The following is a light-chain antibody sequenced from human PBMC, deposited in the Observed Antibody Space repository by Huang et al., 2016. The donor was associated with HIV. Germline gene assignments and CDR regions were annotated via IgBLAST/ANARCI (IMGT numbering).Light chain of an antibody. CDR1: QSVDSLY. Sequence: EIVLTQSPGTLSLSPGESATFSCRASQSVDSLYLSWYQQKPGQAPGLLIDGASRRATDIADRFSGSGSGTDFTLTINRLEPEDCAVYYCQQYGSSPPKLTFGGGTKVEMK. V-gene: IGKV3-20*01. J-gene: IGKJ4*01. CDR3: QQYGSSPPKLT. CDR2: GAS.